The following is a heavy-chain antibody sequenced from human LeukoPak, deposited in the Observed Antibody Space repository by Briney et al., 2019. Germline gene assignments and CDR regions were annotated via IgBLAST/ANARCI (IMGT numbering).Heavy chain of an antibody. CDR3: ARDLAIWVGATTWGDAFDI. J-gene: IGHJ3*02. CDR2: LSSSSSYT. CDR1: GLTFGAYY. V-gene: IGHV3-11*06. D-gene: IGHD1-26*01. Sequence: GGSRRLSFPAFGLTFGAYYMSWFRQAPGKGLGWASSLSSSSSYTNYADSLKGRFTISRDNAKNSLYLQMNSLRAEDTAVYYCARDLAIWVGATTWGDAFDIWGQGTMVTVSS.